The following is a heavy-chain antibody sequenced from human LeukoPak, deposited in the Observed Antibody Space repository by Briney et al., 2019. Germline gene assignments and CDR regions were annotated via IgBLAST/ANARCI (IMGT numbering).Heavy chain of an antibody. CDR3: AREGGGSYTQVGYFDY. D-gene: IGHD1-26*01. CDR1: GFTVSSNY. CDR2: IYSGGST. J-gene: IGHJ4*02. Sequence: PGGSLRLSCAASGFTVSSNYMSWVRQAPGKGLEWVSVIYSGGSTYYADSVKGRFAISRDNSKNTLYLQMNSLRAEDTAVYYCAREGGGSYTQVGYFDYWGQGTLVIVSS. V-gene: IGHV3-66*01.